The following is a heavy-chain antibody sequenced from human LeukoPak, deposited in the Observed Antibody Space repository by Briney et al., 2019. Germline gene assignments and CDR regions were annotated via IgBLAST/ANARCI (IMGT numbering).Heavy chain of an antibody. D-gene: IGHD3-22*01. CDR2: IYHSGST. V-gene: IGHV4-30-2*01. J-gene: IGHJ4*02. CDR1: GGSISSGGYS. Sequence: SETLSLTCAVSGGSISSGGYSWSWIRQPPGKGLEWIGYIYHSGSTYYNPSLESRVTISVDRSKNQFSLKLSSVTAADTAVYYCARAFYDSSGYYFDYWGQGTLVTVSS. CDR3: ARAFYDSSGYYFDY.